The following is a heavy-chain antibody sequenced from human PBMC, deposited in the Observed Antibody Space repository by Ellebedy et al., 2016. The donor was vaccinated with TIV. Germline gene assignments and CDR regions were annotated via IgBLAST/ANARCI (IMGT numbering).Heavy chain of an antibody. V-gene: IGHV1-3*04. D-gene: IGHD3-3*01. Sequence: ASVKVSXXASGHTFTTYGIHWVRQAPGQRPEWMGWINTGNENTKYSQKFQGRITITRDTTATTAYMELSGLMSEDTAVYYCATREWQDPMDVWGQGTTVTV. CDR3: ATREWQDPMDV. CDR1: GHTFTTYG. CDR2: INTGNENT. J-gene: IGHJ6*02.